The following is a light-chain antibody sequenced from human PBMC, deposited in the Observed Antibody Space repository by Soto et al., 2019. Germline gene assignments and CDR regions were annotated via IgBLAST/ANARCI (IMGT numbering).Light chain of an antibody. J-gene: IGKJ5*01. CDR2: GAS. CDR3: QQYGSSPIT. V-gene: IGKV3-20*01. Sequence: EIVLTQSPGTLSFSPGERSSLSCRSSRSFSSSYLAWYQQKPGQAPRLLIYGASSRATGIPDRFSGSGSGTDFTLTISRLEPEDFAVYYCQQYGSSPITFGQGTRLEIK. CDR1: RSFSSSY.